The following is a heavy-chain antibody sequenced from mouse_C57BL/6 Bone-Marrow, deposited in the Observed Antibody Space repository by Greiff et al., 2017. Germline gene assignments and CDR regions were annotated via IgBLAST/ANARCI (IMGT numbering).Heavy chain of an antibody. V-gene: IGHV1-74*01. Sequence: QVQLKQSGAELVKPGASVKVSCKASGYTFTSYWMHWVKQRPGQGLEWIGRIHPSASDTNYNQKFKGKATLTVDKSSSTADMQLSSLTSEDSAVYYCAIGGAYWGQGTLVTVSA. J-gene: IGHJ3*01. CDR1: GYTFTSYW. CDR3: AIGGAY. CDR2: IHPSASDT.